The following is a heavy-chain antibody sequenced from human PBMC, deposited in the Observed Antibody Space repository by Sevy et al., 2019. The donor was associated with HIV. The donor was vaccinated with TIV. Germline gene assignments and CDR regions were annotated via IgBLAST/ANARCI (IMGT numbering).Heavy chain of an antibody. Sequence: GGSLRLSCIGSGFTFGDYGVSWFRQAPGKGLEWVGFMRSKTYGGTIEYAASVKGRFTMSRDDSKSIAYLQMNSLKIEDTAVYYCSRAMGSSGDYFTPWGQGTLVTVS. V-gene: IGHV3-49*03. CDR1: GFTFGDYG. CDR3: SRAMGSSGDYFTP. D-gene: IGHD4-17*01. J-gene: IGHJ4*02. CDR2: MRSKTYGGTI.